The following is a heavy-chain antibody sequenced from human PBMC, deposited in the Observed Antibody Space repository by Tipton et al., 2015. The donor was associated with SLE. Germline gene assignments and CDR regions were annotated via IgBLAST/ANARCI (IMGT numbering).Heavy chain of an antibody. J-gene: IGHJ1*01. CDR3: AACIVVVPAAIAEYFQH. D-gene: IGHD2-2*01. CDR1: GFSFDDYA. CDR2: ISYDGSNK. V-gene: IGHV3-30*04. Sequence: SLRLSCAASGFSFDDYAMHWVRQAPGKGLEWVAVISYDGSNKYYADSVKGRFTISRDNSKNTLYLQMNSLRAEDTAVYYCAACIVVVPAAIAEYFQHWGQGTLVTVSS.